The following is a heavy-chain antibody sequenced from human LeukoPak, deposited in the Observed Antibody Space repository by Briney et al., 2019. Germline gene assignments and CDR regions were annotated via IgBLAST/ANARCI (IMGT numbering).Heavy chain of an antibody. CDR2: ISAYNGNT. CDR3: GREYSSSEEYYFDY. D-gene: IGHD6-6*01. J-gene: IGHJ4*02. CDR1: GYTFTIYG. V-gene: IGHV1-18*01. Sequence: ASVTVSFTASGYTFTIYGISWVRQAPGQGLEWMGWISAYNGNTNYAQKLQGRVTMTTDTSTSTAYMELRSLRSDDTAVYYCGREYSSSEEYYFDYWGQGTLVTVSS.